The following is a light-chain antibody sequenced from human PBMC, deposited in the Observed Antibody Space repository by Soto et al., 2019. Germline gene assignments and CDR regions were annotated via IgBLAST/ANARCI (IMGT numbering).Light chain of an antibody. J-gene: IGLJ1*01. CDR2: DVS. Sequence: QSVLTQPASVSGSPGQSITISCTGTSSDVGGYNYVSWYQHHPGKAPKLLIYDVSNRPSGVSNRFSGSKSVNTASLTISGLQPEDEADYYCSSYTTSNTRQIVFGTGTQLTVL. CDR1: SSDVGGYNY. CDR3: SSYTTSNTRQIV. V-gene: IGLV2-14*03.